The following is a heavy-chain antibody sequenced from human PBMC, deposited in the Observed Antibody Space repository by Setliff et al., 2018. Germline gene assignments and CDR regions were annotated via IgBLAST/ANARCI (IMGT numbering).Heavy chain of an antibody. CDR2: IYPGDSDT. CDR3: ARRAVTAEYFQH. Sequence: GESLKISCKGSGYSFTTYWIGWVRQMPGKGLEWMGIIYPGDSDTRYSPSFQGQVTITADKSISTAYLQLSSLKASDTAIYYCARRAVTAEYFQHWGHGTLVTVSS. CDR1: GYSFTTYW. D-gene: IGHD4-17*01. J-gene: IGHJ1*01. V-gene: IGHV5-51*01.